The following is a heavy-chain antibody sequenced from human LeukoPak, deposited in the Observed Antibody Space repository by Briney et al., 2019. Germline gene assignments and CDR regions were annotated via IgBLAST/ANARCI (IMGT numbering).Heavy chain of an antibody. J-gene: IGHJ6*03. CDR1: GYTFTGYY. CDR3: ARDVTSYYMDV. D-gene: IGHD3-3*01. Sequence: ASVKVSCKASGYTFTGYYMHWVRQAPGQGLEWMGWINTNTGNPTYAQGFTGRFVFSLDTSVSTAYLQISSLKAEDTAVYYCARDVTSYYMDVWGKGTTVTVSS. V-gene: IGHV7-4-1*02. CDR2: INTNTGNP.